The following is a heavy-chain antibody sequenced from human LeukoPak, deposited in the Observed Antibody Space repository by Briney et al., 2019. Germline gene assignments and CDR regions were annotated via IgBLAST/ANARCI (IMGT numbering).Heavy chain of an antibody. V-gene: IGHV1-18*01. D-gene: IGHD3-9*01. CDR3: ARGGRDYDILTGNSQPLDY. CDR1: GYTFTSYG. CDR2: ISAYNGNT. J-gene: IGHJ4*02. Sequence: GASVKVSCKASGYTFTSYGISWVRQAPGQGLEWMGWISAYNGNTNYAQKFQGRVTITADESTSTAYMELSSLRSEDTAVYYCARGGRDYDILTGNSQPLDYWGQGTLVTVSS.